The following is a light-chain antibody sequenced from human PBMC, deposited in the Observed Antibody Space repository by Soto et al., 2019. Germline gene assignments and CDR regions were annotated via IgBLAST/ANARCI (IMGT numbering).Light chain of an antibody. J-gene: IGKJ5*01. V-gene: IGKV1-39*01. CDR1: QSISSY. Sequence: DIQMTQSPSYMSASVGDRVTITCRASQSISSYLNWYQQKPGKAPKLLIYAASSLQSGVPSRFSGSGSGTDFTLTISSLQPEDFATYYCQQSYSTPITFGKGTRLEIK. CDR2: AAS. CDR3: QQSYSTPIT.